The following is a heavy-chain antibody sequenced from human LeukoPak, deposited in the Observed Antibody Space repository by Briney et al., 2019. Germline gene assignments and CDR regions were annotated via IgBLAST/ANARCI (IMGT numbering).Heavy chain of an antibody. CDR3: ARAWDTAMVPLDY. J-gene: IGHJ4*02. V-gene: IGHV4-39*07. CDR1: GGSISSGGYY. D-gene: IGHD5-18*01. Sequence: SETLSLTCTVSGGSISSGGYYWSWIRQPPGKGLEWIGEINHSGSTNYNPSLKSRVTISVDTSKNQFSLKLSSVTAADTAVYYCARAWDTAMVPLDYWGQGTLVTVSS. CDR2: INHSGST.